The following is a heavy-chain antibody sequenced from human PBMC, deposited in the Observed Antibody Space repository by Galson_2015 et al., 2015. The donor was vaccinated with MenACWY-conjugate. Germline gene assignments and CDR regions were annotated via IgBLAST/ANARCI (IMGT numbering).Heavy chain of an antibody. CDR1: GDSVSSNTAA. Sequence: CAISGDSVSSNTAARNWIRQSPSRGLEWLGRTYYRSKWYNDYAVSVQSRININADTSRNQFSLHLYSLTPEDTAVYYCARAGQLGSWYFDLWGRGTLVTVS. CDR2: TYYRSKWYN. J-gene: IGHJ2*01. D-gene: IGHD1-1*01. V-gene: IGHV6-1*01. CDR3: ARAGQLGSWYFDL.